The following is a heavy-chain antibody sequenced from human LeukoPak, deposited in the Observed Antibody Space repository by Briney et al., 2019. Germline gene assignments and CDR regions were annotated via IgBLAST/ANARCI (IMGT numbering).Heavy chain of an antibody. D-gene: IGHD2-2*01. J-gene: IGHJ5*02. CDR3: ARALMTGSSTSWPYNGFDP. CDR1: GGSISSYY. V-gene: IGHV4-59*08. CDR2: IYYSGST. Sequence: SETLSLTCTVSGGSISSYYWSWIRQPPGKGMEWVGYIYYSGSTNSNHSLKRRVTISVDTSKNQFSLKLSSVTAADTAVYYCARALMTGSSTSWPYNGFDPWGQGTLVTVSS.